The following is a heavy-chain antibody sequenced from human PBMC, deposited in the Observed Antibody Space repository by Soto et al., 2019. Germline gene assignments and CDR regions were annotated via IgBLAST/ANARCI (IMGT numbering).Heavy chain of an antibody. CDR3: ARHWNSKFYYGMGV. D-gene: IGHD1-7*01. V-gene: IGHV2-70*01. J-gene: IGHJ6*02. CDR2: IDWDDDK. CDR1: GFSLSTSGMC. Sequence: SGPTLVNPTQTRKLTCSFSGFSLSTSGMCVSWIRQPPGKALEWLALIDWDDDKYYSTSLKTRLTISKDTSKNQVVLTMTNMDPVDTATYYCARHWNSKFYYGMGVWRQVPTVT.